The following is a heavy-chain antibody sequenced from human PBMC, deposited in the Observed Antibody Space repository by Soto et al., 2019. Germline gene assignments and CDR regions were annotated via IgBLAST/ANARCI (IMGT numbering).Heavy chain of an antibody. Sequence: EVQLVESGGGLIQPGGSLRLSCAASGFTVSSNYMSWVRQAPGKGLEWVSVIYSGGRTYYEDSVKGRFTISRDNSKNSLYLQINSLRDEDTAVYYCARDRVESVYPEYFQHGGQGTMVTVSS. CDR1: GFTVSSNY. CDR3: ARDRVESVYPEYFQH. V-gene: IGHV3-53*01. D-gene: IGHD2-15*01. CDR2: IYSGGRT. J-gene: IGHJ1*01.